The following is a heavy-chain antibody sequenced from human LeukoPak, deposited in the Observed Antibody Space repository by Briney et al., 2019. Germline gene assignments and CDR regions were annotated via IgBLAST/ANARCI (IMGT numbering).Heavy chain of an antibody. CDR2: ISGSGGST. J-gene: IGHJ4*02. V-gene: IGHV3-23*01. Sequence: GGTLRLSCAASGFTFSSYGMSWVRQAPGKGLEWVSAISGSGGSTYYADSVKGRFTISRDNSKNTLYLQMNSLRAEDTAVYYCVTGYCSSTSCPAPRSYFDYWGQGTLVTVSS. CDR1: GFTFSSYG. D-gene: IGHD2-2*01. CDR3: VTGYCSSTSCPAPRSYFDY.